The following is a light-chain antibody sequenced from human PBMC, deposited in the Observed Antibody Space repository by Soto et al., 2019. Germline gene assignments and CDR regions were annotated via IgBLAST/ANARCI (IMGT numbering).Light chain of an antibody. CDR2: GAS. J-gene: IGKJ3*01. CDR3: QQYGRSPFT. V-gene: IGKV3-20*01. CDR1: QSVSSSY. Sequence: EIVWTQSPGTLSLSPGGRATLSCRASQSVSSSYLAWYQQKPGQAPRLLIYGASSRATGIPGRFSGSGSGTDFTLTISRLEPEDFAVYYCQQYGRSPFTFGPGTKVDIK.